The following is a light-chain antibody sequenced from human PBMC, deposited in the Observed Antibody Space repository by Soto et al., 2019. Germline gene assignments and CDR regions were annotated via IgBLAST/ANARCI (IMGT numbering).Light chain of an antibody. CDR2: DAS. Sequence: EIVLTQSPGTLSLSPGETATLSCRSSQSVSSSYLAWYQQKPGQAPRLLIYDASNRATGIPARFSGSGSGTEFTLTISSLQPDDFATYYCQHYNSYSEAFGQGTKVDIK. V-gene: IGKV3-20*01. CDR3: QHYNSYSEA. CDR1: QSVSSSY. J-gene: IGKJ1*01.